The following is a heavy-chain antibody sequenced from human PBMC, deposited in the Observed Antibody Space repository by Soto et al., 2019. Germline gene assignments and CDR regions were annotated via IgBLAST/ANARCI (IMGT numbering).Heavy chain of an antibody. J-gene: IGHJ4*02. V-gene: IGHV3-7*05. CDR2: IKQDGSDK. CDR1: GFTFNNYW. Sequence: GGSLRLSCVASGFTFNNYWMSWVRQAPGKGLEWVANIKQDGSDKYYVDSVKGRFTISRDNAENSLFLQMNSLRAEDTAVYYCARRYFGSSWSAFDCWGQGTLVTVSS. D-gene: IGHD6-13*01. CDR3: ARRYFGSSWSAFDC.